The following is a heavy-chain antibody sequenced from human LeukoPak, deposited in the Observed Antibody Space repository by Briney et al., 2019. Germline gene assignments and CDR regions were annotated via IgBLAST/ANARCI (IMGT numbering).Heavy chain of an antibody. V-gene: IGHV3-23*01. CDR1: GFTFSSYS. D-gene: IGHD5-18*01. J-gene: IGHJ4*02. CDR3: AKGQIQVWLDY. Sequence: GGSLRLSCAASGFTFSSYSMNWVRQAPGKGLEWVSAISGSGGTTYYADSVKGRFTISRDNSKNTLYLQMSSLRAEDTAVYYCAKGQIQVWLDYWGQGTLVTVSS. CDR2: ISGSGGTT.